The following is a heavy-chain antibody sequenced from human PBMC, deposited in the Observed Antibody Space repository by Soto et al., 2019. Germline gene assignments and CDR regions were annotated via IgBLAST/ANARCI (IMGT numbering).Heavy chain of an antibody. CDR2: ISWNSGSI. CDR3: AKGREGWLGDAFDI. J-gene: IGHJ3*02. Sequence: PGGSLRLSCAASGFTFDDYAMHWVRQAPGKGLEWVSGISWNSGSIGYADSVKGRFTISRDNAKNSLYLQMNSLRAEDTALYYCAKGREGWLGDAFDIWGQGTMVTVSS. V-gene: IGHV3-9*01. D-gene: IGHD6-19*01. CDR1: GFTFDDYA.